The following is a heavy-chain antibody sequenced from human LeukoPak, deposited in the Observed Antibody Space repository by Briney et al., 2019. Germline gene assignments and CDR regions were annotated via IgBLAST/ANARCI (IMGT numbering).Heavy chain of an antibody. Sequence: PSETLSLTCAVYGGSFSGYYWSWIRQPPGKGLEWIGEINHSGSTNYNPSLKSRVTISVDTSKNQFSLKLSSVTAADTAVYYCARGAEDAFDIWGQGTMVTASS. CDR2: INHSGST. J-gene: IGHJ3*02. CDR3: ARGAEDAFDI. V-gene: IGHV4-34*01. CDR1: GGSFSGYY. D-gene: IGHD1-14*01.